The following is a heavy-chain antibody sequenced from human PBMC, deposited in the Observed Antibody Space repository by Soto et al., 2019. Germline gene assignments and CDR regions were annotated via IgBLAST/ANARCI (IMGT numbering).Heavy chain of an antibody. Sequence: GGSLRLSCAASGFTFSSYAMSWVRQAPGKGLEWVSAFSGSGGSTYYADSVKGRFTISRDNSKNTLYLQMNSLRAEDTAVYYCAKPAVVPADRYCSSTSCYVPFDYWGQGTLVTVSS. CDR3: AKPAVVPADRYCSSTSCYVPFDY. CDR1: GFTFSSYA. J-gene: IGHJ4*02. V-gene: IGHV3-23*01. D-gene: IGHD2-2*01. CDR2: FSGSGGST.